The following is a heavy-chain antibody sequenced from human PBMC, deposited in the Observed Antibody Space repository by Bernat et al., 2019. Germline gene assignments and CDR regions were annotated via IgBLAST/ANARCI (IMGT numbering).Heavy chain of an antibody. D-gene: IGHD6-13*01. Sequence: QVQLVQSGAEVKKPGASVKVSCKASGYTFTGYYMHWVRPAPGQGLEWMGWINPNSGGTNYAQKFQGGVTMTRDTSISTAYMELSRLRSDDTAVYYCATSSKYRSSWYDYWGQGTLVTVTS. CDR2: INPNSGGT. V-gene: IGHV1-2*02. CDR1: GYTFTGYY. J-gene: IGHJ4*02. CDR3: ATSSKYRSSWYDY.